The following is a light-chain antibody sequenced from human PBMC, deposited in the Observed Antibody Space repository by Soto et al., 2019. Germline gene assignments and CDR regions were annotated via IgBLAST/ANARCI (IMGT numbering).Light chain of an antibody. V-gene: IGKV3-11*01. Sequence: EIALTQSPGTLSLPPGERATLSCRASQSVSSYLAWYQQKPGQAPRLLIYDASNRATGIPVRFSGSGSGTDFTLTISSLESEDFAVYYCQQRSKWPPITFGQGTRLENK. J-gene: IGKJ5*01. CDR1: QSVSSY. CDR3: QQRSKWPPIT. CDR2: DAS.